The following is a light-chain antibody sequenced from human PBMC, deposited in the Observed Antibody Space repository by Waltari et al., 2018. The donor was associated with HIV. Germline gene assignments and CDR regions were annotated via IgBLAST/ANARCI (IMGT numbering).Light chain of an antibody. CDR3: GTWDTSLNAGV. V-gene: IGLV1-51*01. J-gene: IGLJ2*01. CDR2: DNH. Sequence: HSVLTQPPAVSAAPGQKVTISCSWTTSNLGNNFGCWYQKLPGTAHKLLIVDNHTRPSGVSDRFSASKSATSATLDITGLHPGDEAEYYCGTWDTSLNAGVFGGGTKVSVL. CDR1: TSNLGNNF.